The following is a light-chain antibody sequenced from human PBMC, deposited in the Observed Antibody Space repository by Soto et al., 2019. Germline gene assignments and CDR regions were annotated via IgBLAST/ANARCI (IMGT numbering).Light chain of an antibody. V-gene: IGKV1-6*01. J-gene: IGKJ3*01. Sequence: IQMTQSPSSLSASVGDRVTFICRASQDIRSELSWFQQKPGRPPKLLIYGASILQSGVPSRFSGSGSGTDFTLTIDSLQSEDFATYYCLQANISPRTFGPGTKVEVK. CDR3: LQANISPRT. CDR1: QDIRSE. CDR2: GAS.